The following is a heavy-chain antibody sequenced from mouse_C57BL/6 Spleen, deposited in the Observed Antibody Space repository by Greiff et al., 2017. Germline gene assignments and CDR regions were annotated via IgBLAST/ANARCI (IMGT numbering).Heavy chain of an antibody. CDR3: ARSYDYAMDY. CDR2: INPSTGGT. Sequence: EVKLMESGPELVKPGASVKISCKASGYSFTGYYMNWVKQSPEKSLEWIGEINPSTGGTTYNQKFKAKATLTVDKSSSTAYMQLKSLTSEDSAVXYCARSYDYAMDYWGQGTSVTVSS. J-gene: IGHJ4*01. CDR1: GYSFTGYY. D-gene: IGHD2-14*01. V-gene: IGHV1-42*01.